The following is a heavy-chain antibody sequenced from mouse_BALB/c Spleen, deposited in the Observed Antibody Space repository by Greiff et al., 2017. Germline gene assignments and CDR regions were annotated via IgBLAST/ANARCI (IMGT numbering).Heavy chain of an antibody. CDR3: ARFPVDYYAMEY. Sequence: VQLQQSGAELVKPGASVKLSCTASGFTFTDTYMHWVKQRPEQGLEWIGRIDPANGNTKYDPKFQGKATITADTSSNTAYLQLSSLTSEDTAVYYCARFPVDYYAMEYWGQGTSVTVSS. D-gene: IGHD1-3*01. J-gene: IGHJ4*01. CDR1: GFTFTDTY. V-gene: IGHV14-3*02. CDR2: IDPANGNT.